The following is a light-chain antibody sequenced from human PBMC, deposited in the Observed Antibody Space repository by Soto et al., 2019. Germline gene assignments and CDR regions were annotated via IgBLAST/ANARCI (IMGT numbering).Light chain of an antibody. V-gene: IGKV1-39*01. CDR3: QQSFGTTWT. CDR1: KTINMY. J-gene: IGKJ1*01. CDR2: AAS. Sequence: DIQMTQSPSALSAPVDDTVTITSRASKTINMYLNWYQQNPGKAPKLLIYAASSLQSGVPPRFSGSGYGTDFSLTISGLQPEDFATYYCQQSFGTTWTFGQGTRVE.